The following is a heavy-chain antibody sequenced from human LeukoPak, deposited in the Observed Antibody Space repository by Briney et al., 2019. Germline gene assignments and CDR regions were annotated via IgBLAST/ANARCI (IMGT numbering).Heavy chain of an antibody. D-gene: IGHD6-6*01. CDR3: ARAIAAPTVDYYYYYMDV. V-gene: IGHV1-18*01. CDR2: ISAYNGNT. J-gene: IGHJ6*03. Sequence: ASVKVSCKASGYTFTSYGISWVRQAPGQGLEWMGWISAYNGNTNYAQKFQGRVTITADESTSTAYMELSSLRSEDTAVYYCARAIAAPTVDYYYYYMDVWGKGTTVTVSS. CDR1: GYTFTSYG.